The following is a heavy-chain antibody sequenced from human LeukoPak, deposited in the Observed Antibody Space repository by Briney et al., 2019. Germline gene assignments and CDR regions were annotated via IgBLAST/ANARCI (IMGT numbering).Heavy chain of an antibody. CDR2: IYPRDGST. J-gene: IGHJ4*02. V-gene: IGHV1-46*01. Sequence: WASVNVSCKASGYTFTINYIHWVRQAPGQGLEWMGMIYPRDGSTSYAQKFQGRVTVTRDTSTSTVHMELSGLRSEDTAVYYCARDQEGFDYWGQGTLVTVSS. CDR3: ARDQEGFDY. CDR1: GYTFTINY.